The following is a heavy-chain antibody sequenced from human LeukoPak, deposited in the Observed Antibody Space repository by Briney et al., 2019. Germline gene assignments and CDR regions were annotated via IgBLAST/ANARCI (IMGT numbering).Heavy chain of an antibody. D-gene: IGHD4-17*01. CDR1: GGSISSSSYY. CDR2: IYYSGST. V-gene: IGHV4-39*07. Sequence: SETLSLTCTVSGGSISSSSYYWGWIRQPPGKGLEWIGSIYYSGSTYYNPSLKSRVTISVDTSKNQFSLKLSSVTAADTAVYYCARDSPVDYVGTNWFDPWGQGALVTVSS. CDR3: ARDSPVDYVGTNWFDP. J-gene: IGHJ5*02.